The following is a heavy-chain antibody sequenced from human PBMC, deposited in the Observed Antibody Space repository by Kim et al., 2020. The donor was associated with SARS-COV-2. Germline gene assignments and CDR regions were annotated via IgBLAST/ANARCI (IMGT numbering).Heavy chain of an antibody. D-gene: IGHD2-15*01. CDR3: AKDLAVSAATPFDY. Sequence: GGSLRLSCAASGFTFSSYGMHWVSQAPGKGLEWVAVISYDGSNKYYADSVKGRFTISRDNSKNTLYLQMNSLRAEDTAVYYCAKDLAVSAATPFDYWGQGTLVTVSS. J-gene: IGHJ4*02. CDR2: ISYDGSNK. V-gene: IGHV3-30*18. CDR1: GFTFSSYG.